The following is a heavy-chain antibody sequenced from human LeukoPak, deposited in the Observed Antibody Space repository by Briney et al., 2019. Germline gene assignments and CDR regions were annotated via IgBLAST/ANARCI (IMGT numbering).Heavy chain of an antibody. Sequence: ASVKVSCKASGYTFTGYYMHWVRQAPGQGLEWMGWINPNSGGTNYAQKFQGWVTMTRDTSISTAYMELSRLRSDDTAVYYCARGGYYNILTGYETADAFDIWGQGTMVTVSP. V-gene: IGHV1-2*04. CDR2: INPNSGGT. D-gene: IGHD3-9*01. CDR3: ARGGYYNILTGYETADAFDI. CDR1: GYTFTGYY. J-gene: IGHJ3*02.